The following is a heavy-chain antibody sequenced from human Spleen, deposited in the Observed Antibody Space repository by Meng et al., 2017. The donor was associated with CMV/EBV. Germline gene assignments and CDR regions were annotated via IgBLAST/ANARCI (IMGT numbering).Heavy chain of an antibody. CDR1: GGSFSGYY. CDR3: ARDGVGATMGY. CDR2: IYTSGST. V-gene: IGHV4-4*07. D-gene: IGHD1-26*01. Sequence: QGPLQESGPGLVNPSQPLSLTGAVYGGSFSGYYWSSIRQPAGKGLEWIGRIYTSGSTNYNPSLKSRVTISVDTSKNQFSLKLSSVTAADTAVYYCARDGVGATMGYWGQGTLVTVSS. J-gene: IGHJ4*02.